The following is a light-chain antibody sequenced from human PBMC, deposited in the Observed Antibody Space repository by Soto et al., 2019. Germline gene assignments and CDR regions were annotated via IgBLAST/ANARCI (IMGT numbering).Light chain of an antibody. CDR1: QGISSH. V-gene: IGKV1-9*01. J-gene: IGKJ5*01. Sequence: DIQLTQSPSFLSASVGDGITISCRASQGISSHLAWYQQKPAKAPKLLIHTASTLQSGVPSRFSGSGAGAEFTLTISRLQPEDFATYYCQQRHTYPLTFGQGTRLEIK. CDR2: TAS. CDR3: QQRHTYPLT.